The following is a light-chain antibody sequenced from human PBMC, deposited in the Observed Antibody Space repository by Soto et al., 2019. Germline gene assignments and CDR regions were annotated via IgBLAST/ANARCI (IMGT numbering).Light chain of an antibody. J-gene: IGLJ1*01. CDR3: SSYASSSTRV. Sequence: QSVLTQPASVSGSPGQSITFSCTGTSSDVGAYDYVSWYQQHPDKAPKLMIYEVSNRPSGVSNRFSGSKSVNTATLTISGLQAEDEADYYCSSYASSSTRVFGTGTKVTVL. CDR1: SSDVGAYDY. CDR2: EVS. V-gene: IGLV2-14*03.